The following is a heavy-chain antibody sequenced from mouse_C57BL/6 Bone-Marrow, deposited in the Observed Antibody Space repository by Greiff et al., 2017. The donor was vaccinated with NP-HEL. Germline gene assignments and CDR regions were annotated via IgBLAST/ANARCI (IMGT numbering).Heavy chain of an antibody. D-gene: IGHD3-2*02. CDR2: IHPSDSDT. Sequence: QVHVKQPGAELVKPGASVKVSCKASGYTFTSYWMHWVKQRPGQGLEWIGRIHPSDSDTNYNQKFKGKATLTVDKSSSTAYMQLSSLTSEDSAVYYCAIGGSSGYGFAYWGQGTLVTVSA. J-gene: IGHJ3*01. CDR1: GYTFTSYW. CDR3: AIGGSSGYGFAY. V-gene: IGHV1-74*01.